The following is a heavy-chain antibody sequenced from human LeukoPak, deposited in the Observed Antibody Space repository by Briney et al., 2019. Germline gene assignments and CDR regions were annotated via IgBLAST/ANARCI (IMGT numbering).Heavy chain of an antibody. CDR1: GVSSSSYY. CDR2: ISNSGSA. J-gene: IGHJ5*02. D-gene: IGHD3-16*01. V-gene: IGHV4-59*01. Sequence: PSETLSLTCTVSGVSSSSYYCSWIRQPPGKGLEWIGYISNSGSANYNPSLKSRLTISVDTSKNQFSLKLTSVTAADTAVYYCARLHALRAEEFDPWGQGTLVTVSS. CDR3: ARLHALRAEEFDP.